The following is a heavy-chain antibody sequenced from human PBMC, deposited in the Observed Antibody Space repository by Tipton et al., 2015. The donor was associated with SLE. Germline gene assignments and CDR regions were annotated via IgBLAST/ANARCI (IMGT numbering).Heavy chain of an antibody. D-gene: IGHD6-13*01. CDR3: ARGKSHSSSWPYFDY. J-gene: IGHJ4*02. CDR2: INHSGST. Sequence: TLSLTCTVSGGSISSYYWSWIRQPAGKGLEWIGEINHSGSTNYNPSLKSRVTISVDTSKNQFSLKLSSVTAADTAVYYCARGKSHSSSWPYFDYWGQGTLVTVSS. CDR1: GGSISSYY. V-gene: IGHV4-59*01.